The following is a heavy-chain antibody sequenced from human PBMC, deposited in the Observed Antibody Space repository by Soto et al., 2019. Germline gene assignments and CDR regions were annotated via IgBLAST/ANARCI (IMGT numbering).Heavy chain of an antibody. J-gene: IGHJ4*02. CDR2: TSYDDKYK. CDR1: GFSFSDYG. D-gene: IGHD5-18*01. V-gene: IGHV3-30*03. CDR3: VSETVDTAMIAELHN. Sequence: QVHLVESGGGVVQPGRSLRLSCVASGFSFSDYGMHWVRQAPGKGLEWLAVTSYDDKYKFYASSVKGRFTISRDNSKKALYLQMNNLRGEDTAMYYCVSETVDTAMIAELHNWGQGTLVTVSS.